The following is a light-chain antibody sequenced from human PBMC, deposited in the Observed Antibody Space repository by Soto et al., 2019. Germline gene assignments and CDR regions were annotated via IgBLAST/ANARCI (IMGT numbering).Light chain of an antibody. Sequence: EIVLTQSPGTLSLSPGERATLSCRASQSVSNSYLAWYQQKPGQAPRLLIYGASNRATGIPDRFSGSGSGTDFTLTISSLQPEDFATYFCQQSYNTPTFGGGTKVDIK. CDR3: QQSYNTPT. CDR1: QSVSNSY. V-gene: IGKV3-20*01. J-gene: IGKJ4*01. CDR2: GAS.